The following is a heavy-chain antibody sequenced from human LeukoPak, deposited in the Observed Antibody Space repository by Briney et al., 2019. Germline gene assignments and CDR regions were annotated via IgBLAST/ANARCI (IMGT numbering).Heavy chain of an antibody. V-gene: IGHV4-59*12. CDR2: IYYSGST. CDR3: ARGPTTDNSGWYGSYYYYYMDV. D-gene: IGHD6-19*01. Sequence: SETLSLTCTVSGGSISSYYWSWIRQPPGKGLEWIGYIYYSGSTNYNPSLKSRVTISVDTSKNQFSLKLSSVTAADTAVYYCARGPTTDNSGWYGSYYYYYMDVWGKGTTVTVSS. J-gene: IGHJ6*03. CDR1: GGSISSYY.